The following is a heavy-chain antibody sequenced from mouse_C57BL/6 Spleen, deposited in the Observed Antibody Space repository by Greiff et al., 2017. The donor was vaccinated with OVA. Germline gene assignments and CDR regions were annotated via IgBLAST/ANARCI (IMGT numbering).Heavy chain of an antibody. CDR1: GYTFTSYW. Sequence: VQLQQSGAELAKPGASVKLSCKASGYTFTSYWMHWVKQRPGQGLEWIGYINPSSGYTKYNQKFKDKATLTADKSSSTAYMQLSSLTYEDPAVYYCARPSTAQAQYFDVWGTGTTVTVSS. D-gene: IGHD3-2*02. V-gene: IGHV1-7*01. J-gene: IGHJ1*03. CDR2: INPSSGYT. CDR3: ARPSTAQAQYFDV.